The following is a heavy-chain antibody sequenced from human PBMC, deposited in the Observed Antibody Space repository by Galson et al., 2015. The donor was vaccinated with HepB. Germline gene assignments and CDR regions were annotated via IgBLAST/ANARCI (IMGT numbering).Heavy chain of an antibody. V-gene: IGHV1-2*06. CDR2: INPNSAAT. D-gene: IGHD3-22*01. Sequence: SVKVSCKASGYTFAGYYMHWVRQAPGQGLEWMGRINPNSAATNYAQRFQGRVTMTRDTSISTAYMELSRLRSDDTAIYYCARDQYYYDSTGYYWAFDIWGQGTMVTVSS. CDR3: ARDQYYYDSTGYYWAFDI. J-gene: IGHJ3*02. CDR1: GYTFAGYY.